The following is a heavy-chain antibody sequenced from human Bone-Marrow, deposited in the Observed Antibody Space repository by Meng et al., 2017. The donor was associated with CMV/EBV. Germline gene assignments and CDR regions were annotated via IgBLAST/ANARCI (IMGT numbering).Heavy chain of an antibody. CDR2: INHSGST. CDR3: ARSPNYYDSSGYSSTQAFDY. J-gene: IGHJ4*02. D-gene: IGHD3-22*01. Sequence: GSLRLSCAVYGGSFSGYYWSWIRQPPGKGLEWIGEINHSGSTNYNPSLKSRVTISVDTSKNQFSLKLSSVTAADTAVYYCARSPNYYDSSGYSSTQAFDYWGQTTLATVSS. V-gene: IGHV4-34*01. CDR1: GGSFSGYY.